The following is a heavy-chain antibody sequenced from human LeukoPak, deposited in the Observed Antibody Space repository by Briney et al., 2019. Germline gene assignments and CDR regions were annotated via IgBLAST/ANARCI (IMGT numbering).Heavy chain of an antibody. V-gene: IGHV3-73*01. CDR3: MSPMTTVPSRDY. J-gene: IGHJ4*02. Sequence: GGSLKLSCAASGFTFSGSAMHWVRQASGKGLEWVGRIRSKANSYATAYAASVKGRFTISRDDSKNTAYLQMNSLKTEDTAVYYCMSPMTTVPSRDYWGQGTLVTVSS. CDR2: IRSKANSYAT. CDR1: GFTFSGSA. D-gene: IGHD4-17*01.